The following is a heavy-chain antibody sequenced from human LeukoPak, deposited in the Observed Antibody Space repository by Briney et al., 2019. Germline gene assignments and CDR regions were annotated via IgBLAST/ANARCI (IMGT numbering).Heavy chain of an antibody. V-gene: IGHV3-9*01. CDR1: GFTFDDYA. CDR3: AKGLGGNSGV. D-gene: IGHD4-23*01. Sequence: GGSLRLSCAASGFTFDDYAMHWVRQAPGKGLEWVSGISWNSGSIGYADSVKGRFTISRDNSKNSLYLQMNSLRTEDTALYYCAKGLGGNSGVWGQGTTVTVSS. J-gene: IGHJ6*02. CDR2: ISWNSGSI.